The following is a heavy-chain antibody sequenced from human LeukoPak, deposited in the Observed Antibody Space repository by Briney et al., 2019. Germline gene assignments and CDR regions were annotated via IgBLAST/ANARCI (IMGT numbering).Heavy chain of an antibody. D-gene: IGHD3-9*01. CDR1: GYTFTSYG. J-gene: IGHJ5*02. V-gene: IGHV1-18*01. CDR2: ISAYNGNT. CDR3: ARKYDILTGYDNYFDP. Sequence: ASVKVSCKASGYTFTSYGISWVRQAPGQGLEWMGWISAYNGNTNYAQKFQGRVTMTRDTSISTAYMELSRLRSDDTAVYYCARKYDILTGYDNYFDPWGQGTLVTVSS.